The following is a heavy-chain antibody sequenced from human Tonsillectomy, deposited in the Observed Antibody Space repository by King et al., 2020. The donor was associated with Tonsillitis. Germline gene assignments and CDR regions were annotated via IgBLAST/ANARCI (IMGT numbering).Heavy chain of an antibody. CDR2: IWVDGSNK. CDR1: GFTFSSYG. CDR3: ASGAGLGY. Sequence: VQLVESGGGVVQPGRSLRLSCAASGFTFSSYGMHWVRQAPGKGLEWVAVIWVDGSNKYYTYSVKGRFTISRDNSKNTLYLQMNSLRAEDTAVYYCASGAGLGYWGQGTLVTVSS. D-gene: IGHD3-10*01. J-gene: IGHJ4*02. V-gene: IGHV3-33*08.